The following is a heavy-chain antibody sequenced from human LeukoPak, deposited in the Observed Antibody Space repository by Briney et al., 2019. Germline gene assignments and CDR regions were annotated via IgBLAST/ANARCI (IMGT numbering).Heavy chain of an antibody. Sequence: GESLKISCQASGFTFTNYWIAWVRQMPGKGLEWMGVIYPGDSDTKYSPSFQGQVTISADKSITTAFLQWHSLQASDTAIYYCARQGDNADYVDPWGQGTLVTVSS. CDR2: IYPGDSDT. CDR3: ARQGDNADYVDP. J-gene: IGHJ5*02. D-gene: IGHD4-17*01. V-gene: IGHV5-51*01. CDR1: GFTFTNYW.